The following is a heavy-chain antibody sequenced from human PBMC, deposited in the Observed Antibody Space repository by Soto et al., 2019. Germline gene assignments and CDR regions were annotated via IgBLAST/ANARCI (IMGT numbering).Heavy chain of an antibody. Sequence: SETLSLTGAAYGGTFSGYYWSWIRQPPGKGLEWIGEIKHSGSTNYNPSLKSRVTISVDTSNNQFSLNLSSVTAAEQAVYYWVRALGSCSCTSCYRGAFCYGLDVWGPGTRVTVSS. V-gene: IGHV4-34*01. CDR3: VRALGSCSCTSCYRGAFCYGLDV. CDR1: GGTFSGYY. D-gene: IGHD2-2*02. CDR2: IKHSGST. J-gene: IGHJ6*02.